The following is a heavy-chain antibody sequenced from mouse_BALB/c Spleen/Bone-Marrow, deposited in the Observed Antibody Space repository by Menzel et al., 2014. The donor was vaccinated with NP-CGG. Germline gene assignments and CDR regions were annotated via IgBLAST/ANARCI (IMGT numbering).Heavy chain of an antibody. CDR2: INPDSNTI. CDR1: GFDFSRYW. J-gene: IGHJ1*01. Sequence: VQLQQSGGGLVQPGGSLKLSCAASGFDFSRYWMSWVRQAPGKGLEWIGEINPDSNTINYTPSLKDKFIISRDNAKNTLYLQMSKVRSEDTALYYWARLNYYGNLFVWGAGTTVTVSS. CDR3: ARLNYYGNLFV. V-gene: IGHV4-1*02. D-gene: IGHD1-1*01.